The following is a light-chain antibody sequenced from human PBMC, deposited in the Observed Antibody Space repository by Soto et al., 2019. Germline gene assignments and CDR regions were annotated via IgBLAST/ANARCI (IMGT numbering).Light chain of an antibody. CDR1: KLGDKY. CDR3: QAWDSITSV. Sequence: SYELTQPPSVSVSPGQTASITCSGDKLGDKYACWYQQKPGQSPVLVIYQDSKRPSGIPERFSGSNSGNTATLTISGTQAMDEADYYCQAWDSITSVFGTGTKLTVL. CDR2: QDS. V-gene: IGLV3-1*01. J-gene: IGLJ1*01.